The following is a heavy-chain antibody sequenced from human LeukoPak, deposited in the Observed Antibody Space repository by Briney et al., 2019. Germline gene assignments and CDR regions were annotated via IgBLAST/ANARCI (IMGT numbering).Heavy chain of an antibody. CDR1: GFSLSTSGVG. V-gene: IGHV2-5*02. CDR3: AHSLYGSGSYHIRPVDV. CDR2: IYWDDDK. Sequence: SGPTLVEPTQTLTLTCTFSGFSLSTSGVGVGWIRQPPGKALEWLALIYWDDDKRYSPSLKSRLTITKDTSKNQVVLTMTNMDPVDTATYYCAHSLYGSGSYHIRPVDVWGKGTTVTVSS. D-gene: IGHD3-10*01. J-gene: IGHJ6*04.